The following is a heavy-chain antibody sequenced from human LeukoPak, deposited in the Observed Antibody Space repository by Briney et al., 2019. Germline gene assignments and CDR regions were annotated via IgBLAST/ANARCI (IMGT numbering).Heavy chain of an antibody. J-gene: IGHJ6*03. V-gene: IGHV3-48*03. CDR2: ISTSGSTK. Sequence: PGGSLRLSCAASGFTFSSYEMNWVRQAPGKGLEWVSYISTSGSTKYYADSVKGRFTISRDNAKNSLYLQMNSLRAEDTAVYYCARGSSGWLYYYYYMDVWGKGTTVTVSS. CDR1: GFTFSSYE. D-gene: IGHD6-19*01. CDR3: ARGSSGWLYYYYYMDV.